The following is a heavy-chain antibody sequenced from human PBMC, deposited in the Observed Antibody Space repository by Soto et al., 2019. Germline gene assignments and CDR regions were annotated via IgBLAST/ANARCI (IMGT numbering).Heavy chain of an antibody. Sequence: PGGSLRLSCAASGFTFSSYGMHWVRQAPGKGLEWVAVIWYDGSNKYYADSVKGRFTISRDNSKNTLYLQMNSLRAEDTAVYYCARSYLVGDYANWFDPWGQGTLVTVSS. D-gene: IGHD4-17*01. CDR3: ARSYLVGDYANWFDP. CDR1: GFTFSSYG. CDR2: IWYDGSNK. J-gene: IGHJ5*02. V-gene: IGHV3-33*01.